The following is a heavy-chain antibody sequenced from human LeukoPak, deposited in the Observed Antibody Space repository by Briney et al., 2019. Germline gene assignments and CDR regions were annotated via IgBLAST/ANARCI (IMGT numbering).Heavy chain of an antibody. V-gene: IGHV3-23*01. CDR3: AVNLLTGCSTSCYSPIDY. J-gene: IGHJ4*02. CDR2: NSGSGGTT. CDR1: GFSFSDYA. Sequence: GGSLRLSCAASGFSFSDYAMNWVRQAPGKGLEWVSENSGSGGTTYYADSVKGRFTISRDNSKNTLYLQMNSLRAEDTAVYYCAVNLLTGCSTSCYSPIDYWGQGTLVTVSS. D-gene: IGHD2-2*01.